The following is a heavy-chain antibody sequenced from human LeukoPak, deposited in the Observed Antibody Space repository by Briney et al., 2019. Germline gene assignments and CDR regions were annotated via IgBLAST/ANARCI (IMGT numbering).Heavy chain of an antibody. V-gene: IGHV4-61*02. CDR3: ARALGYCSGGSCYQPDY. Sequence: SETLSLTCTVSGGSISRGAYYWSRIRQPAGKGLEWIGRIYTSGSINYNPSLGSRVTISIDTSKNQFSLKLTSVTAADTAVYYCARALGYCSGGSCYQPDYWGQGILVTVSS. CDR1: GGSISRGAYY. D-gene: IGHD2-15*01. J-gene: IGHJ4*02. CDR2: IYTSGSI.